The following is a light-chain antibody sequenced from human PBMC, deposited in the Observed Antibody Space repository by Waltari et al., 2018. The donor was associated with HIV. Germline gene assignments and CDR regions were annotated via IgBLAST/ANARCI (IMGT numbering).Light chain of an antibody. CDR1: TANTGPHL. CDR2: RDN. Sequence: QSVLTQPPSASGTPGQMVPIPCSGGTANTGPHLFFCFQQFPGTAPTLLIYRDNLRHSGVPARFSGSKSGTSASLTISGLRSDDEAHYFCAVLDDTLGGGVFGGGTKLTVL. V-gene: IGLV1-47*01. J-gene: IGLJ2*01. CDR3: AVLDDTLGGGV.